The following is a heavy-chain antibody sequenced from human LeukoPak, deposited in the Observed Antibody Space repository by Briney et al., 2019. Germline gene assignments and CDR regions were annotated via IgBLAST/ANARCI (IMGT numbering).Heavy chain of an antibody. CDR3: ARVRGNGWYFDL. Sequence: KPGGSLRLSCAASGFTFSSYSMNWVRQAPGKGLEWVSSISSSSSYIYYADSVKGRFTISRDNAKNSLYLQINSLRDDDTAVYYCARVRGNGWYFDLWGRGTLVTVSS. V-gene: IGHV3-21*06. CDR1: GFTFSSYS. CDR2: ISSSSSYI. D-gene: IGHD4-23*01. J-gene: IGHJ2*01.